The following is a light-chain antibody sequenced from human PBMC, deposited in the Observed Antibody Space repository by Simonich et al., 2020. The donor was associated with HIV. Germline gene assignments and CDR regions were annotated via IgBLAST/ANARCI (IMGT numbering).Light chain of an antibody. CDR1: QSIDNC. V-gene: IGKV1-5*03. CDR2: EAS. CDR3: QQYNNYPKT. Sequence: DIQMTQSPSTLSAHVGDRVTITCRASQSIDNCLAWYQQKPGKAPKLLVYEASSLQRGVPSRFSGSGSGAEFTLTISSLQPDDFATYYCQQYNNYPKTFGQGTKVEIK. J-gene: IGKJ1*01.